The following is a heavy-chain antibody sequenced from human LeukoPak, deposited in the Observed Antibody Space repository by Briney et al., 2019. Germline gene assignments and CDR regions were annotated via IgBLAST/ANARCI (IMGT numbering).Heavy chain of an antibody. D-gene: IGHD5-12*01. Sequence: GESLKVSCKGSGYSFTSYWIGWVRQMPGKGLEWMGIIYPGDSDTRYSPSFQGQVTISADKSISTAYLQWSSLKASDTAMYYCARPADKVDQPEDAFDIWGQGTMVTVSS. CDR1: GYSFTSYW. J-gene: IGHJ3*02. CDR2: IYPGDSDT. CDR3: ARPADKVDQPEDAFDI. V-gene: IGHV5-51*01.